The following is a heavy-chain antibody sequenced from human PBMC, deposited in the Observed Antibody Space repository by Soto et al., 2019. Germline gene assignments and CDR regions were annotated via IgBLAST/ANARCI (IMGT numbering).Heavy chain of an antibody. CDR1: GGSISSGDYY. D-gene: IGHD2-15*01. V-gene: IGHV4-30-4*01. CDR3: ASAETVVVAATQAFDI. Sequence: QVQLQESGPGLVKPSQTLSLTCTVSGGSISSGDYYWSWIRQPPGKGLEWIGYIYYSGSTYYNPSLQSRVTLSVDTSKNQFSLKPSSVTAADPAVYYCASAETVVVAATQAFDIWGPGKMVTLSS. J-gene: IGHJ3*02. CDR2: IYYSGST.